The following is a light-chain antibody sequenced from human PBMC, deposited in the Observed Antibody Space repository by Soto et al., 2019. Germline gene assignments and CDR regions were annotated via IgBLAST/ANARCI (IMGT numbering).Light chain of an antibody. J-gene: IGKJ4*01. CDR2: DAF. CDR1: QSVGSK. Sequence: EVVMTQSPATLSVSPGERATLSCRASQSVGSKLAWYQQKPGQAPRLLIFDAFTRATGIPARFSGSGSGKEFTLLLSSLQSEDFAVYYCQQYNNWPPLTFGGGTKVEI. CDR3: QQYNNWPPLT. V-gene: IGKV3-15*01.